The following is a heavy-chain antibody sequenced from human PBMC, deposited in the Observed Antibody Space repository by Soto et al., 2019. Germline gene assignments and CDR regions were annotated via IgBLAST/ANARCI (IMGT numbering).Heavy chain of an antibody. J-gene: IGHJ4*02. CDR3: ATGRRRQQTVPPLDY. V-gene: IGHV3-15*01. D-gene: IGHD6-13*01. CDR2: IKSKYDGGTT. Sequence: AQLVESGGGLVKPGESLRLSCGASTSTFSHAWMTWVRQAPGKGLEWVGRIKSKYDGGTTDYAAPVKGRFTISRDDSKNMLYLQMNDLRTEDTAIYYSATGRRRQQTVPPLDYLGQGTLVTVSS. CDR1: TSTFSHAW.